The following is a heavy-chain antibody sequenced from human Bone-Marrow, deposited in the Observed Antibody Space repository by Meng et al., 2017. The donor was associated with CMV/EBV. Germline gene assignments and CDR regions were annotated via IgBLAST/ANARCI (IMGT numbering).Heavy chain of an antibody. CDR1: GGSISSSSYY. D-gene: IGHD6-19*01. CDR2: IYYSGST. V-gene: IGHV4-39*01. Sequence: SETLSLTCTVSGGSISSSSYYWGWIRQPPGKGLEWIGSIYYSGSTYYNPSLKSRVTISVDTSKNQFSLKLSSVTAADTAVYYRARPARYSSGWYYFDYWGQGTLVTVSS. J-gene: IGHJ4*02. CDR3: ARPARYSSGWYYFDY.